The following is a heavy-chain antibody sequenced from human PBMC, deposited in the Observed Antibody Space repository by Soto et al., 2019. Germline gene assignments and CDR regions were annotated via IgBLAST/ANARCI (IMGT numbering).Heavy chain of an antibody. CDR2: IYPGDSDT. Sequence: GESLKISCQGSGYSFTSYWIGWVRQMPGKGLEWMGIIYPGDSDTRYSPSFQGQVTISADKSISTAYLKRSSLKASDTAMYYCAIRSLSLAYFDFWGPGTLVTVSS. CDR3: AIRSLSLAYFDF. V-gene: IGHV5-51*01. CDR1: GYSFTSYW. J-gene: IGHJ4*02. D-gene: IGHD3-10*01.